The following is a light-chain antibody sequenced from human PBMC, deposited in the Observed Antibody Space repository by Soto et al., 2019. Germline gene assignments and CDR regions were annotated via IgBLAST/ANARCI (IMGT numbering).Light chain of an antibody. J-gene: IGKJ1*01. CDR2: GAS. V-gene: IGKV3-15*01. CDR1: QSVSSN. CDR3: QQYNNWPRT. Sequence: ELVMTQSPATLSVSPGERATLSCRASQSVSSNLAWYQQKPGQAPRLLIYGASTRATGIPARFSGSGSGTEFTLTISRLQSEDFAVYYCQQYNNWPRTFGPGTKVEIK.